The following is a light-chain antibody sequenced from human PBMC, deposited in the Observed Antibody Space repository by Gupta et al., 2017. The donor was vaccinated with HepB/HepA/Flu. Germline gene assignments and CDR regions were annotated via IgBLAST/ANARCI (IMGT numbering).Light chain of an antibody. CDR3: SSFAGFNNLGV. V-gene: IGLV2-8*01. CDR1: SSNVGGYNY. CDR2: EVS. J-gene: IGLJ3*02. Sequence: QSALTQPPSASGSPGQSVTISCTGTSSNVGGYNYVSWYQQHPGKAPKLMLYEVSKRPSGVPDRFSGSKSGNTASLTVSGLQAEDEADDDCSSFAGFNNLGVFGGGTKLTVL.